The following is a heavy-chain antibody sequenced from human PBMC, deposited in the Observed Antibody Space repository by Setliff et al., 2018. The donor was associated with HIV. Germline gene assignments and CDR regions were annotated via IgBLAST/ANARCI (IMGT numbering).Heavy chain of an antibody. J-gene: IGHJ4*02. D-gene: IGHD3-10*01. V-gene: IGHV1-69*13. Sequence: ASVKVSCKTSGGTFSSYAISWVRQAPGHGLEWMGDIIPIFGRANYAQKFQGRVTITAGESTSTAYMELSSLTSDDTAMYYCASKGDYYTSKTLDSWGQGTLVTVSS. CDR2: IIPIFGRA. CDR1: GGTFSSYA. CDR3: ASKGDYYTSKTLDS.